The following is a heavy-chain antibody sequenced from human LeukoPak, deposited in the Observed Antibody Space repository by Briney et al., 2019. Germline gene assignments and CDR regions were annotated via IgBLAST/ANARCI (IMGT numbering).Heavy chain of an antibody. CDR3: AKDPSVDSGRFDY. Sequence: PGGSLRLSCAASGFSFSSYAMSWVRQAPGKGLEWVSTTSWTGGRTYYADSVKGRFTISRDNSKDTLSLQMNSLRAEDTAVYYCAKDPSVDSGRFDYWGQGTLVTVSS. J-gene: IGHJ4*02. CDR2: TSWTGGRT. CDR1: GFSFSSYA. V-gene: IGHV3-23*01.